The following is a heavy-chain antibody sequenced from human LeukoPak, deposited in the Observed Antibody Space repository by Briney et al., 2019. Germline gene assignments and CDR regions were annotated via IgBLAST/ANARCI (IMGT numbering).Heavy chain of an antibody. Sequence: GGSLRLSCAASGFTVNNNYMSWVRQAPGKGLEWVSVIYSGGSTYYSDSGKGRFTISRDNSKNTVYLQMISLRAEDTAVYYCAREGEHYVGVEYYYYGMDVWGQGTTVTVSS. D-gene: IGHD1-26*01. J-gene: IGHJ6*02. CDR3: AREGEHYVGVEYYYYGMDV. CDR2: IYSGGST. V-gene: IGHV3-66*01. CDR1: GFTVNNNY.